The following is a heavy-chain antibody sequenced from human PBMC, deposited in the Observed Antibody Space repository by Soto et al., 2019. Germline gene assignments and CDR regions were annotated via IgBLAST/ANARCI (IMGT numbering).Heavy chain of an antibody. J-gene: IGHJ6*02. CDR1: GYTFSDPH. CDR3: ARGGSTDCSNGVCSFFYNHDMDV. D-gene: IGHD2-8*01. Sequence: ASVKVSCKTSGYTFSDPHMHWVRQAPGQGLEWMGWVNPHSGATNYAHKFRGRVTMTRDTSISTASMELTRLTSDDTAIYYCARGGSTDCSNGVCSFFYNHDMDVWGQGTMVTVS. CDR2: VNPHSGAT. V-gene: IGHV1-2*02.